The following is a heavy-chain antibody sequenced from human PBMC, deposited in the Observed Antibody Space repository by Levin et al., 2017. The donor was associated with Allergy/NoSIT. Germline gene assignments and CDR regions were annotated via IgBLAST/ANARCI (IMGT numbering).Heavy chain of an antibody. D-gene: IGHD6-19*01. J-gene: IGHJ4*02. CDR3: ARDQHSSGWNAADY. CDR1: GFPFSKYA. CDR2: ISSDGSNK. V-gene: IGHV3-30*04. Sequence: GGSLRLSCAASGFPFSKYAMHWVRQAPGKGLEWVAVISSDGSNKYYAASVKGRFTISRGNSQNTLYLQMNSLRAEDTAVYCCARDQHSSGWNAADYWGQGTLVTISS.